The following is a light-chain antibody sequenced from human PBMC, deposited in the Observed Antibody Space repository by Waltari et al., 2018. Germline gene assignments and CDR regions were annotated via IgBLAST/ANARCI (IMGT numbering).Light chain of an antibody. CDR1: SNDVGGLNY. V-gene: IGLV2-11*01. Sequence: SALTQPPPVSGSPGPSVTLPFPGTSNDVGGLNYVSRYQQHPDKAPKLIIYDINQRPSGVPDRCSGSKSGNTASLTISGLQAEDEADYYCCSYVGSNTYWVFGGGTKLTVL. CDR3: CSYVGSNTYWV. CDR2: DIN. J-gene: IGLJ3*02.